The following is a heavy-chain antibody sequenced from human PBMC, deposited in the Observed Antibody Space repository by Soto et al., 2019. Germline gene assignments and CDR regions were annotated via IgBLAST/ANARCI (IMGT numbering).Heavy chain of an antibody. CDR1: GFNFSSSA. V-gene: IGHV1-58*01. J-gene: IGHJ6*02. CDR3: ARMAVLGDGYNRNAVGPLDV. D-gene: IGHD5-12*01. CDR2: IVVGSGNT. Sequence: SVKVSCKASGFNFSSSAVQWVRQARGQRLEWIGWIVVGSGNTNYAHKFQERVSITRDMSTSTAYMELSSLMSEDTATYYCARMAVLGDGYNRNAVGPLDVWGLGTTVTVSS.